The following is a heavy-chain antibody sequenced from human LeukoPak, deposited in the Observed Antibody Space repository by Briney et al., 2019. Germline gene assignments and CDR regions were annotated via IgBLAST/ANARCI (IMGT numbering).Heavy chain of an antibody. D-gene: IGHD3-10*01. Sequence: PGGSLRLSCAASGFTFSDYYMSWIRQAPGKGVEWVSDISSSGSTIYYADSGKGRFTISRDNAKNSLYLQMNSLRAEDTAVYYCARGGYYGSGEPNYYYMDVWGKGTTVTVSS. V-gene: IGHV3-11*01. CDR3: ARGGYYGSGEPNYYYMDV. J-gene: IGHJ6*03. CDR1: GFTFSDYY. CDR2: ISSSGSTI.